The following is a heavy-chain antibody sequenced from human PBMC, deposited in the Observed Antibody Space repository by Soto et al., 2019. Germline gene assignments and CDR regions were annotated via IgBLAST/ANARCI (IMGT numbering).Heavy chain of an antibody. CDR2: ISGSSATI. D-gene: IGHD3-10*01. CDR3: ARGVVRGVTLAS. CDR1: GFTFNTYS. V-gene: IGHV3-48*01. Sequence: GGSLRLSCAASGFTFNTYSMNWVRQAPGKGLEWLSYISGSSATIYYTDSVEGRFTISRDNAKNLLYLQMNSLRADDTAVYYCARGVVRGVTLASWGQGTLVTVSS. J-gene: IGHJ5*02.